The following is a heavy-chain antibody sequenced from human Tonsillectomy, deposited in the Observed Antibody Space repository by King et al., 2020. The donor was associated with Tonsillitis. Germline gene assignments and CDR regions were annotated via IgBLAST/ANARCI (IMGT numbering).Heavy chain of an antibody. V-gene: IGHV3-33*05. CDR3: AREVRYAILTGYQNPKMIDS. J-gene: IGHJ4*02. CDR2: ISYDGSNK. CDR1: GFTFTSYG. D-gene: IGHD3-9*01. Sequence: VQLVESGGGVVQPGRSLRLSCAASGFTFTSYGMHWVRQAPGKGLEWVAVISYDGSNKYYADSVKGRFTISRDNSKNTLYLQMNSLRAEDTAVYYCAREVRYAILTGYQNPKMIDSWGQGTLVTVSS.